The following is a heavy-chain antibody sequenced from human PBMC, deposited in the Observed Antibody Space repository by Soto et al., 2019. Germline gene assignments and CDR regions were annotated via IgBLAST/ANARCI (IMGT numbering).Heavy chain of an antibody. J-gene: IGHJ4*02. CDR2: IYYSGST. CDR1: GGSISSGDYY. D-gene: IGHD3-10*01. Sequence: QVQLQESGPGLVKPSQTLSLTCTVSGGSISSGDYYWSWIRQPPGKGLEWIGYIYYSGSTYYNPSLKRRVTISVDTSTNQFYLKLSSVTAADTAVYYCARGWFGEVFDYWGQGTLVTVSS. CDR3: ARGWFGEVFDY. V-gene: IGHV4-30-4*01.